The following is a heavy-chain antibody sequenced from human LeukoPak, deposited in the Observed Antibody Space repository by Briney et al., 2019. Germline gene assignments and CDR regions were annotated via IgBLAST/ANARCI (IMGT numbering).Heavy chain of an antibody. V-gene: IGHV4-59*08. D-gene: IGHD3-10*01. Sequence: SGTLSLTCSLSGGSIDNYYWTWIRQPPGKGLEWLGYMYFSGNTDYNPSLKGRVTISVDTSKNQYSLQLTSVTAADTAVYFCARLTGRFGGTFNVWGHGKMVTVSS. J-gene: IGHJ3*01. CDR2: MYFSGNT. CDR1: GGSIDNYY. CDR3: ARLTGRFGGTFNV.